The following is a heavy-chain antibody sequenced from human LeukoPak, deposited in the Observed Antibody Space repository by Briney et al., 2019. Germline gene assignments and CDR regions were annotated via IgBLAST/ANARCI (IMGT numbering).Heavy chain of an antibody. D-gene: IGHD4-17*01. V-gene: IGHV3-23*01. CDR2: IRGGGGTT. CDR3: ARDYADYVGDFFFDY. CDR1: GFTFNNYA. Sequence: GGSLRLSCAASGFTFNNYAMDWVRQAPGKGLEWVSFIRGGGGTTYYAASAKGRFTISRDNSQNTLYLQMNSLRAEDTAVYYCARDYADYVGDFFFDYWGQGTLVTVSS. J-gene: IGHJ4*02.